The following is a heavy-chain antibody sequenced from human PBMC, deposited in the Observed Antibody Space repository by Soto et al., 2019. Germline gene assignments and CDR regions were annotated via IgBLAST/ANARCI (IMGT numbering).Heavy chain of an antibody. J-gene: IGHJ4*02. CDR3: AKGKKGIVATIAVDY. CDR2: ISGSGGST. V-gene: IGHV3-23*01. Sequence: KGLEWVSAISGSGGSTYYADSVKGRFTISRDNSKNTLYLQMNSLRAEDTAVYYCAKGKKGIVATIAVDYWGQGTLVTVSS. D-gene: IGHD5-12*01.